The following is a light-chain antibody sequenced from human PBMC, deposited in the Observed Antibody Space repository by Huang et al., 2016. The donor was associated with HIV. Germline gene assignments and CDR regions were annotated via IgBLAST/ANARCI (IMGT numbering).Light chain of an antibody. CDR3: QQYYTYPRT. V-gene: IGKV1-9*01. CDR2: AAS. J-gene: IGKJ1*01. Sequence: IQLTQSPSSLSASVGDRVTITCRASRDIKTYLAWFHQRPGRAPKFLIFAASFLESGVPSMFSGSGSGTEFTLTINGLQPEDFGTYYCQQYYTYPRTFGQGTKLEIK. CDR1: RDIKTY.